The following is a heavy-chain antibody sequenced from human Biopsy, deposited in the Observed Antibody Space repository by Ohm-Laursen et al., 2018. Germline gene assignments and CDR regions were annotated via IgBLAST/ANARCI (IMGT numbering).Heavy chain of an antibody. V-gene: IGHV3-9*01. D-gene: IGHD2-21*01. CDR3: TKDLIPAGTDV. CDR2: ISWDSGRI. CDR1: GFTVNDHA. Sequence: SLRLSCAASGFTVNDHAMHWVRQPPGKGLEWVSGISWDSGRIGYADSVKGRLTVSRDNAKKSLYLEINSLRTEDTALYYCTKDLIPAGTDVWGQGTTVTVSS. J-gene: IGHJ6*02.